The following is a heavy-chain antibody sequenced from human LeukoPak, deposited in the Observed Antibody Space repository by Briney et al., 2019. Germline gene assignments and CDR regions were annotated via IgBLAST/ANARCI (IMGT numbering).Heavy chain of an antibody. D-gene: IGHD4-17*01. CDR2: IIPIFGTA. J-gene: IGHJ4*02. CDR1: GGTFSSYA. V-gene: IGHV1-69*13. CDR3: ARDRDYVSPSGFDY. Sequence: GASVKVSCKASGGTFSSYAISWVRQAPGQGLEWMGGIIPIFGTANYAQKFQGRVTITADESTSTAYMELSSLRSEDTAVYYCARDRDYVSPSGFDYWGQGTLVTVSS.